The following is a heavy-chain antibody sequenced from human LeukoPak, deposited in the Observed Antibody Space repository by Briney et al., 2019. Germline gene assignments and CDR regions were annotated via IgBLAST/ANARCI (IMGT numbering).Heavy chain of an antibody. J-gene: IGHJ3*02. V-gene: IGHV3-30-3*01. CDR2: IPSDGSHT. CDR1: GFTLSTYF. Sequence: GRSLRLSCAASGFTLSTYFMHWVRQAPGKGLEWVADIPSDGSHTFYVESVKGRFTLSRDNSKNTLYLQRNSLRAEDTAVYFCARERQDTIIHSGAFDIWGQGTMVTVSS. CDR3: ARERQDTIIHSGAFDI. D-gene: IGHD3-10*01.